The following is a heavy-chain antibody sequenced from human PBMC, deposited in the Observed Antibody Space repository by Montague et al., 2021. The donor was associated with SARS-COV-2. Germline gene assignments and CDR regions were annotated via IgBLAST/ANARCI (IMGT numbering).Heavy chain of an antibody. V-gene: IGHV4-61*02. D-gene: IGHD3-22*01. CDR3: GRGLVGIAGHWI. J-gene: IGHJ3*02. CDR1: GDSTNSGSYY. Sequence: TLSLTCTVSGDSTNSGSYYWSWLRQPAGKGLEWIGRVYRSGDTNYHLSLESRISISIDTSKKQISLRLTSVTAADTGVYYCGRGLVGIAGHWIWGHGTMVTVS. CDR2: VYRSGDT.